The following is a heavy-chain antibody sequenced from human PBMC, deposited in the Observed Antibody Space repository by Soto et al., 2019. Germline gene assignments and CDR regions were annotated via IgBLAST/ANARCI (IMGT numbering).Heavy chain of an antibody. D-gene: IGHD3-22*01. J-gene: IGHJ4*02. Sequence: PGGSLRLSCAASGFSFSNAWMNWVRQAPGKGLEWVGRIKSKSDGGTADYAAPMKGRFTISRDDSQNTLFLQMNSLKTEDTAVYYCTTDPDDSSGYYWFDYWGQGTLVTVSS. CDR1: GFSFSNAW. CDR2: IKSKSDGGTA. V-gene: IGHV3-15*07. CDR3: TTDPDDSSGYYWFDY.